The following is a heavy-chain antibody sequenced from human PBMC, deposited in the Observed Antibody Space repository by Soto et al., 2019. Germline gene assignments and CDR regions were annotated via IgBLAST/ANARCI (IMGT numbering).Heavy chain of an antibody. Sequence: EILCTSVSVSGGTLVNNYVAEIRHSTGKGLEWIGNIYDSGSTNYSPALKSRVSMSVDTSKNLFSLKMNSVTASDTAVYYCARYSMVPADYFDFCGQGPVGSVYS. CDR1: GGTLVNNY. CDR3: ARYSMVPADYFDF. V-gene: IGHV4-59*01. D-gene: IGHD3-10*01. J-gene: IGHJ4*02. CDR2: IYDSGST.